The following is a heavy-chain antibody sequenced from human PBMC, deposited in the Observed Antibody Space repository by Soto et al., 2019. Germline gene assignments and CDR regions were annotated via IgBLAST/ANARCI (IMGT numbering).Heavy chain of an antibody. Sequence: EVQLLESGGGLVQPGGSLRLSCAASGFTFSSRAMSWVRQAPGKGLGWVSIISASGDNTYYADSVKGRFTISRDNSKNTLYLQVNSLRAEDTAVYYCAKLTYSDLWSGSHDSWGQGTLVTVSS. V-gene: IGHV3-23*01. CDR2: ISASGDNT. CDR1: GFTFSSRA. J-gene: IGHJ4*02. CDR3: AKLTYSDLWSGSHDS. D-gene: IGHD3-3*01.